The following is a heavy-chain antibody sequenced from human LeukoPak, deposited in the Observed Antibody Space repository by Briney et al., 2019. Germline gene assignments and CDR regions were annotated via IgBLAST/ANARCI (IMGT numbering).Heavy chain of an antibody. Sequence: GGSLRLSCEGSGFTFSTFSLNWVRQAPGKGLEWVASISYSSTFLDYADSVTGRFTISRDNTQNSVYLEMNSLRDEDTAAYFCARGRDGHNSYLDFWGQGTLVTVSS. CDR3: ARGRDGHNSYLDF. D-gene: IGHD5-24*01. CDR2: ISYSSTFL. V-gene: IGHV3-21*06. J-gene: IGHJ4*02. CDR1: GFTFSTFS.